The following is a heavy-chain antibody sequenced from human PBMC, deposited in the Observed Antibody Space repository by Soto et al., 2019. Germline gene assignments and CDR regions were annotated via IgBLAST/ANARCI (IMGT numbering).Heavy chain of an antibody. D-gene: IGHD1-26*01. Sequence: GGSLRLSCAASGFTFDDYTMHWVRQAPGKGLEWVSLISWDGGSTYYADSVKGRFTISRDNSKNSLYLQMNSLRTEDTALYYCAKDGVGATFGWFDPWGQGTLVTVSS. CDR2: ISWDGGST. CDR3: AKDGVGATFGWFDP. J-gene: IGHJ5*02. CDR1: GFTFDDYT. V-gene: IGHV3-43*01.